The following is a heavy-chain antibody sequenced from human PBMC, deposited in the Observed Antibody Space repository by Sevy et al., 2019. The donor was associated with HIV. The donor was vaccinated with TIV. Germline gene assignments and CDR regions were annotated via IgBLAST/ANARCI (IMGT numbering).Heavy chain of an antibody. CDR1: GFTFSSYW. CDR2: IKQDGSGK. Sequence: GGSLRLSCAASGFTFSSYWMNWVRQAPGKGLEWVANIKQDGSGKYYGDSVKGRFTISRDNAKNSLYLQMNSLRAEDTAVYYCEGGYYYDSSGYLGYWGQGTLVTVSS. V-gene: IGHV3-7*01. J-gene: IGHJ4*02. D-gene: IGHD3-22*01. CDR3: EGGYYYDSSGYLGY.